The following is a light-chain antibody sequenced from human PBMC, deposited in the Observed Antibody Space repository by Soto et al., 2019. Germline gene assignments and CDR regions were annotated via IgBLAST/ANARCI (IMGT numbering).Light chain of an antibody. CDR3: MQCLRTTLT. J-gene: IGKJ3*01. CDR1: QSLLYSNVYNS. Sequence: VLTPSPLSLPVTPGEPASISCRSSQSLLYSNVYNSLDWYLLTPGQSPQLLISFGSTRSSGVPARFSGRGTGTDFTLRISSVGPEDVRVYDCMQCLRTTLTFYPGTKV. V-gene: IGKV2-28*01. CDR2: FGS.